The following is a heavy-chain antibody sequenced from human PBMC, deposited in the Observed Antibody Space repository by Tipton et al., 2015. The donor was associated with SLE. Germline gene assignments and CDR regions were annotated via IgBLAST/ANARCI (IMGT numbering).Heavy chain of an antibody. CDR1: GFTFSDSA. CDR3: ARDLSGWYGLDY. Sequence: SLRLSCAASGFTFSDSAMYWVRQAPGKGLEWLAVIWYDGSNKYYADSVKGRFTISRDNSKNTLYLQMNSLRAEDTAVYYCARDLSGWYGLDYWGQGTLVTVSS. CDR2: IWYDGSNK. V-gene: IGHV3-33*08. J-gene: IGHJ4*02. D-gene: IGHD6-19*01.